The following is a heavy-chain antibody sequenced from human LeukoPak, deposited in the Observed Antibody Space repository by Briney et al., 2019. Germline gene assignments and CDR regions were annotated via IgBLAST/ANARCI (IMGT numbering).Heavy chain of an antibody. CDR1: GLSINNDW. CDR3: TLIQGWGSGSYYRDF. D-gene: IGHD3-10*01. V-gene: IGHV3-15*01. CDR2: VKSKSAGETT. J-gene: IGHJ4*02. Sequence: GGSLRLSCAASGLSINNDWMSWVRQAPGKGLEWVARVKSKSAGETTDYAAPVKGRFTISRDDSKNTLYLQMNSLKTEDTAVYYCTLIQGWGSGSYYRDFWGQGTLVTVSS.